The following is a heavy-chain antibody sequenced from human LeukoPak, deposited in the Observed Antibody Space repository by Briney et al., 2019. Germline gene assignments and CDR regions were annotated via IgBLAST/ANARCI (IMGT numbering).Heavy chain of an antibody. CDR2: IKQDGSDI. J-gene: IGHJ6*03. D-gene: IGHD4-17*01. CDR3: TRDALYGDPSYYYMDV. Sequence: GGSLRPSCAASGFTFNGFWMSWVRQAPGKELEWVANIKQDGSDIHYLGSMRGRFTISRDNAMNSLYLQMNSLRAEDTAVYYCTRDALYGDPSYYYMDVWGKGTTVTVSS. V-gene: IGHV3-7*01. CDR1: GFTFNGFW.